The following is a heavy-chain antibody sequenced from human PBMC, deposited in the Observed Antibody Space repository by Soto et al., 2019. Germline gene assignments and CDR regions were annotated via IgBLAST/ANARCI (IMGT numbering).Heavy chain of an antibody. J-gene: IGHJ6*02. D-gene: IGHD6-6*01. CDR3: ARHGDSSSLYYYGMDV. CDR2: IYYSGST. CDR1: GGSISSSSYY. Sequence: KPSETLSLTCTVSGGSISSSSYYWGWIRQPPGKGLEWIGSIYYSGSTYYNPSLKSRVTISVDTSKNQFSLKLSSVTAADTAVYYCARHGDSSSLYYYGMDVWGQGTTVTVSS. V-gene: IGHV4-39*01.